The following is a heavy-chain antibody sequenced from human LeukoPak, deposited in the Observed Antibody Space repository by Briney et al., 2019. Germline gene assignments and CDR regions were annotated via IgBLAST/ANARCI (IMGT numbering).Heavy chain of an antibody. CDR1: GGTFSSYA. Sequence: SVKVSCKASGGTFSSYAITWVRQAPGQGLEWVRGIIPIFATSNYAQKFQDRVTITADESTSTAYLELSSLTSEDTAVFYCASVRSDYYYFYMDVWGTGTTVTVSS. CDR3: ASVRSDYYYFYMDV. V-gene: IGHV1-69*13. CDR2: IIPIFATS. D-gene: IGHD3-3*01. J-gene: IGHJ6*03.